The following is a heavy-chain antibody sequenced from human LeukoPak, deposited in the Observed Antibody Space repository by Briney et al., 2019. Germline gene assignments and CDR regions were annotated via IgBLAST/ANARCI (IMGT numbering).Heavy chain of an antibody. CDR3: AKVEGASKASVY. CDR1: GFSFSNYA. D-gene: IGHD1-1*01. Sequence: GGSLRLSCVASGFSFSNYAMSWVRQAPGKGLEWVSAISGSGVSTYFADSVKGRFTVSRDNSKNTLYLQMSSVRAEDTAVYYCAKVEGASKASVYWGQGALVTVSS. J-gene: IGHJ4*02. V-gene: IGHV3-23*01. CDR2: ISGSGVST.